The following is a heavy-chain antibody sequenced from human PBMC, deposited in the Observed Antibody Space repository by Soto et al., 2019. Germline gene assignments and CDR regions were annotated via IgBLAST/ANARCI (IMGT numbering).Heavy chain of an antibody. V-gene: IGHV1-8*01. J-gene: IGHJ4*02. Sequence: QVQLVQSGAEVKKPGASVKVSCRASRYTFTSYDINWVRQATGQGIEWMGWMSPNSGNTGYAQEFQGRVTMTRNTSISTAYMELSSLRSEDTAVYYCARDKVGMVDYWGQGTLVTVS. D-gene: IGHD5-12*01. CDR2: MSPNSGNT. CDR1: RYTFTSYD. CDR3: ARDKVGMVDY.